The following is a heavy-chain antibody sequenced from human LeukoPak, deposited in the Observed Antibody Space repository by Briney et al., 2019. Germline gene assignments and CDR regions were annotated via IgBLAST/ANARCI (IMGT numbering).Heavy chain of an antibody. J-gene: IGHJ6*03. D-gene: IGHD4-23*01. V-gene: IGHV4-39*01. Sequence: KASETLSLTCTVSGGSISSRSDYWGWIRQTPGKGLEWIGNLDSSGSTYYNPSLKSRVTISVGTPKNQFSLNLRSVTAADTAIYFCSRSHDYGGLYFYYYMDVWGKGTTVTVSS. CDR3: SRSHDYGGLYFYYYMDV. CDR1: GGSISSRSDY. CDR2: LDSSGST.